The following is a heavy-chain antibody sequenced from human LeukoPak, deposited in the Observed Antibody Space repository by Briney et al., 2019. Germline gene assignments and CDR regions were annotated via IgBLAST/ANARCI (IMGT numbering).Heavy chain of an antibody. Sequence: GGSLRLSCAASGFTFNIFTMNWVRQAPGKGLEWISYINTKSKTIYYADSVKGRFTISRDNAKNSLHLQMNSLRVEDTAVYYCARGWGERGKCRGGTCNNPQFDYWGRGTLVTVSS. CDR1: GFTFNIFT. J-gene: IGHJ4*02. CDR3: ARGWGERGKCRGGTCNNPQFDY. CDR2: INTKSKTI. D-gene: IGHD2-15*01. V-gene: IGHV3-48*01.